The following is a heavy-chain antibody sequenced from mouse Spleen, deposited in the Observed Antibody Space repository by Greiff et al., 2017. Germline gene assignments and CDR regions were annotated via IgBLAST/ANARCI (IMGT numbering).Heavy chain of an antibody. Sequence: VMLVESGGGLVQPGESLKLSCESTEYEFPSHDMSWVRKTPEKRLELVAAINSDGGSTYYPDTMERRFIISRDNTKKTLYLQMSSLRSEDTALYYCARSRQLGLPFAYWGQGTLVTVSA. CDR1: EYEFPSHD. CDR3: ARSRQLGLPFAY. V-gene: IGHV5-2*01. J-gene: IGHJ3*01. D-gene: IGHD3-2*01. CDR2: INSDGGST.